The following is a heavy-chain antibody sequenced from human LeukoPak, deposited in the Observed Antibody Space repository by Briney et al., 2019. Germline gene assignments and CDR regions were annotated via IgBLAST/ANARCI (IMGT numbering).Heavy chain of an antibody. Sequence: GGSLRLSCAASGFTVSSNYMSWVRQAPGKELEGVSVIYSGGSTYYADSVKGRFTISRDNSKNTQYLQMNSLRAEDTAVYYCARGDSSMFDPWGQGTLVTVSS. D-gene: IGHD6-6*01. CDR2: IYSGGST. CDR3: ARGDSSMFDP. J-gene: IGHJ5*02. CDR1: GFTVSSNY. V-gene: IGHV3-53*01.